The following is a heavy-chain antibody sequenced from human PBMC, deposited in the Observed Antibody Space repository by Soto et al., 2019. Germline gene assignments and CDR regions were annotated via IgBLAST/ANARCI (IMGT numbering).Heavy chain of an antibody. CDR2: IRSKAYGGTT. Sequence: PGGSLRLSCTASGFTFGDYAMSWCRQAPGKGLEWVGFIRSKAYGGTTEYAASVKGRFTISRDDSKSIAYLQMNSLKTEDTAVYYCSPVLLWFGGFYWGQGTLVTVSS. J-gene: IGHJ4*02. CDR1: GFTFGDYA. CDR3: SPVLLWFGGFY. D-gene: IGHD3-10*01. V-gene: IGHV3-49*03.